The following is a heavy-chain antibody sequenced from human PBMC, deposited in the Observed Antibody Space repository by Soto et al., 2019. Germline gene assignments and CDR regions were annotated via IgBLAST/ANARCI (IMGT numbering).Heavy chain of an antibody. CDR1: GGSISSGGYS. J-gene: IGHJ4*02. Sequence: SETLSLTCTVSGGSISSGGYSWSWIRQHPGKGLEWIGYIYYSGSTYYNPSLKSRVTISVDTSKNQFSLKLSSVTAADTAVYYCAKTVGDGEVYFDYWGQGTLVTVSS. V-gene: IGHV4-31*03. CDR2: IYYSGST. D-gene: IGHD1-26*01. CDR3: AKTVGDGEVYFDY.